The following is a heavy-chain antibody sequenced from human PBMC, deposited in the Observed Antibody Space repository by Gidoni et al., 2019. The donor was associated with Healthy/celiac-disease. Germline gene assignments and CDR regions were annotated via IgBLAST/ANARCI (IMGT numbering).Heavy chain of an antibody. CDR3: AKESKAEFLWSGYPEPLSDALDI. Sequence: EVQLLESGGGLVQPGGSLRLSCAASGFPFSSYAMSWVRQAPGKGLEWVSAISGSGGSTYYADSVKGRFTISRDNSKNTLYLQMNSLRAEDTAVYYCAKESKAEFLWSGYPEPLSDALDIWGQGTMVTVSS. CDR1: GFPFSSYA. J-gene: IGHJ3*02. D-gene: IGHD3-3*01. V-gene: IGHV3-23*01. CDR2: ISGSGGST.